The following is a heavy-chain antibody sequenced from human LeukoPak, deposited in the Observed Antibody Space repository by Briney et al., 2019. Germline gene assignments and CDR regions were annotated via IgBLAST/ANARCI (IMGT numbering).Heavy chain of an antibody. J-gene: IGHJ4*02. V-gene: IGHV1-2*04. CDR2: INPNSGGT. CDR3: ARGQGSSGWYDY. D-gene: IGHD6-19*01. Sequence: ASVKVSCKASGYTFTSYGISWVRQAPGQGLEWMGWINPNSGGTNYAQKFQGWVTMTRDTSISTAYMELSRLRSDDTAVYYCARGQGSSGWYDYWGQGTLVTVSS. CDR1: GYTFTSYG.